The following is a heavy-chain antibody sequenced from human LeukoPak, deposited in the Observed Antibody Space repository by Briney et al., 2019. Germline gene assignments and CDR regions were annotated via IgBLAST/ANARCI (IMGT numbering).Heavy chain of an antibody. CDR2: IYTSGST. Sequence: SDTLSLTCTVRGGSIRRYYCSAMQQPAAHGLAWIGRIYTSGSTDYNPSLKSRVTMSVDKSKNHLSLKLSSVTAADTAVYYCARADFWSGYRFDYWGQGTLVTVSS. J-gene: IGHJ4*02. D-gene: IGHD3-3*01. CDR3: ARADFWSGYRFDY. CDR1: GGSIRRYY. V-gene: IGHV4-4*07.